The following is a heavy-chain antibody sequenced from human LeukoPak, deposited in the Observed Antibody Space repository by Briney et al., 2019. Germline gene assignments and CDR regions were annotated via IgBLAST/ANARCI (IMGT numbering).Heavy chain of an antibody. D-gene: IGHD2-2*01. V-gene: IGHV3-23*01. CDR3: AKVGGYCSSTSCYPIDY. CDR1: GFTFSRYG. J-gene: IGHJ4*02. Sequence: HSGGSLRLSCAASGFTFSRYGMSWVRQAPGKGLEWVSAFSGSGGSTYYADSVKGRFTISRDNSKNTLYLQMNSLRAEDTAVYYCAKVGGYCSSTSCYPIDYWGQGTLVTVSS. CDR2: FSGSGGST.